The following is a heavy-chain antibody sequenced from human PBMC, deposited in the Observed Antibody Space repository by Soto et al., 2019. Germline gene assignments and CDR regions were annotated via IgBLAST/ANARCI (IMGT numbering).Heavy chain of an antibody. CDR2: ISYDGSNK. CDR1: GFTFSSYG. Sequence: RLSFAASGFTFSSYGMHWVRQAPGKGLEWVAVISYDGSNKYYADSVKGRFTISRDNSKNTLYLQMNSLRAEDTAVYYCAKDRGAVAGTGLGSLNPYYFDYWGQGTLVTVSS. D-gene: IGHD6-19*01. CDR3: AKDRGAVAGTGLGSLNPYYFDY. V-gene: IGHV3-30*18. J-gene: IGHJ4*02.